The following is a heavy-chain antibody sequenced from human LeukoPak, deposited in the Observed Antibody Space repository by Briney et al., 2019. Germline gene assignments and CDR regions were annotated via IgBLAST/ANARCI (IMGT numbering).Heavy chain of an antibody. J-gene: IGHJ4*02. D-gene: IGHD1-26*01. V-gene: IGHV1-8*02. Sequence: ASVKVSCKASGYTFTSYDINWVRQATGQGLEWMGWMNPNSGNTGYAQKFQGRVTMTRDTSISTAYMELSRLRSDDTAVYYCARSAGADGGWELLSTFDYWGQGTLVTVSS. CDR1: GYTFTSYD. CDR2: MNPNSGNT. CDR3: ARSAGADGGWELLSTFDY.